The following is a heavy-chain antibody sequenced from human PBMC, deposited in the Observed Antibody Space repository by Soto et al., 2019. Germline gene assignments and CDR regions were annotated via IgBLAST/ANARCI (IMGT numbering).Heavy chain of an antibody. CDR2: IWYDGSNK. Sequence: LRLSCAASGFTFSSYGMHWVRQAPGKGLEWVAVIWYDGSNKYYADSVKGRFTISRDNSKNTLYLQMNSLRAKDTAVYYCARDEYHCSGGSCYNWFDPWGQGTLVTVSS. CDR1: GFTFSSYG. J-gene: IGHJ5*02. V-gene: IGHV3-33*01. D-gene: IGHD2-15*01. CDR3: ARDEYHCSGGSCYNWFDP.